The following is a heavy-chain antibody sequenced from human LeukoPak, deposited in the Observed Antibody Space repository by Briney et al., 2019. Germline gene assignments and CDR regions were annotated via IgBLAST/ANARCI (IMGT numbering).Heavy chain of an antibody. V-gene: IGHV4-59*08. CDR1: GGSVSSYY. CDR3: PRHGASPWFDP. Sequence: SETLSLTCTVSGGSVSSYYWSWIRQPPGKGLEWVGYIYSSGSTNYNPSLKSRVTISVDTSKNQFSLKLSSVTAADTAVYYCPRHGASPWFDPWGQGTLVTVSS. D-gene: IGHD1-26*01. CDR2: IYSSGST. J-gene: IGHJ5*02.